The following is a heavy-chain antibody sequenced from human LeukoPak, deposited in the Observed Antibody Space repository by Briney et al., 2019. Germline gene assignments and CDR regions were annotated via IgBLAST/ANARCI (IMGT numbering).Heavy chain of an antibody. V-gene: IGHV3-49*04. D-gene: IGHD5-12*01. CDR3: VRYSGDADY. Sequence: PGRSLRLSCGGSGFTFGDYAISWVRQAPGKGLEWVGFIRSKIYGGTTEYAASVKGRFTISRDDSKSIAYLQMNSLKSEDTAVYYCVRYSGDADYWGQGTLVTVSS. CDR2: IRSKIYGGTT. J-gene: IGHJ4*02. CDR1: GFTFGDYA.